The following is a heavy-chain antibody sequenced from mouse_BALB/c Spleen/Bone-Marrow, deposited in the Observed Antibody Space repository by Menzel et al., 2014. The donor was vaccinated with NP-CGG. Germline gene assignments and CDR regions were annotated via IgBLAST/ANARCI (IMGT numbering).Heavy chain of an antibody. Sequence: QVQLQQSGPELVKTGASVRISCKASGYTFTSFYIHWVRQRPGQGLEWIGWIYPGDFSTKYNEKFKGKATLTADKSSSTASMQLSSLTSEDSAVYFCARKSQRAYDSMIYWGQGTSVTVSS. J-gene: IGHJ4*01. D-gene: IGHD2-4*01. CDR1: GYTFTSFY. CDR2: IYPGDFST. V-gene: IGHV1S56*01. CDR3: ARKSQRAYDSMIY.